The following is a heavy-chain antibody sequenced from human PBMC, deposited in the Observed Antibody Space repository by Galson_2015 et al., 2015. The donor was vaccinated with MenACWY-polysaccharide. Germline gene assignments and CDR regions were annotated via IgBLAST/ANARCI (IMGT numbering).Heavy chain of an antibody. CDR3: AKDLPLWGAPDFDY. CDR1: GFTFSSHG. J-gene: IGHJ4*02. V-gene: IGHV3-30*18. Sequence: SLRLSCAASGFTFSSHGMHWVRQAPGKGLEWVAVILSDGSKKYYAESVKGRFTISRDNSKNTLSLQMNSLRAEDTAIYYCAKDLPLWGAPDFDYWGQGTLVTVSS. D-gene: IGHD1-26*01. CDR2: ILSDGSKK.